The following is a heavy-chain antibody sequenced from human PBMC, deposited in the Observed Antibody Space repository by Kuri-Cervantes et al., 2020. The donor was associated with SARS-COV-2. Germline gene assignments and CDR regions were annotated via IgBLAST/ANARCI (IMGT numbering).Heavy chain of an antibody. CDR2: INHSGST. CDR3: ARGQNSELLWFGESISYYFDY. V-gene: IGHV4-34*01. D-gene: IGHD3-10*01. J-gene: IGHJ4*02. CDR1: GGSFSGYY. Sequence: SETLSLTCAVYGGSFSGYYWSWIRQPPGKGLEWIGEINHSGSTNCNPSLKSRVTISVDTSKNQFSLKLSSVTAADTAVYYCARGQNSELLWFGESISYYFDYWGQGTLVTVSS.